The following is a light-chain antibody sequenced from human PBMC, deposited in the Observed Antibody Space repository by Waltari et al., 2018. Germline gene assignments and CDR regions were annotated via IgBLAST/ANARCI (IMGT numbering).Light chain of an antibody. Sequence: QTVVTQEPSFSVSPGGTVTLTCGLSSGSVSTSYYPSWYQQTPGQAPRTLIYSTTTRSSGGPDRFSGSILGNKAALTITGAQADDESDYYCVLYMGSGSWVFGGGTKLTVL. CDR2: STT. CDR3: VLYMGSGSWV. CDR1: SGSVSTSYY. J-gene: IGLJ3*02. V-gene: IGLV8-61*01.